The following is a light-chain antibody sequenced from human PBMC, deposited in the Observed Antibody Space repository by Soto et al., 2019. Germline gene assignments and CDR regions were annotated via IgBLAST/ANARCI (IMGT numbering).Light chain of an antibody. Sequence: DIQMTQSPSTLPASVGDRVTITCRASQSLNNWLAWFQQKPGKAPKVLIYKVSNLESGVPSKFSGSGSGTEFTLTISSLQPDDFATYYCQQYNSNPWTFGQGTKVEIK. CDR1: QSLNNW. J-gene: IGKJ1*01. CDR3: QQYNSNPWT. CDR2: KVS. V-gene: IGKV1-5*03.